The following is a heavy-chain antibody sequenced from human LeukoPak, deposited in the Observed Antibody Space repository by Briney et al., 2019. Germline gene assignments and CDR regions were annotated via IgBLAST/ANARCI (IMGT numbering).Heavy chain of an antibody. CDR2: INHSGST. J-gene: IGHJ5*02. V-gene: IGHV4-34*01. Sequence: GSLRLSCGASGLTFSSYAMSWVRQAPGKGLEWIGEINHSGSTNYHPSLKSRVTISVDTSKNQFSLKLSSVTAADTAVYYCARGGRYYYGSGSYRYGNWFAPWGQGTLVTVSS. CDR3: ARGGRYYYGSGSYRYGNWFAP. CDR1: GLTFSSYA. D-gene: IGHD3-10*01.